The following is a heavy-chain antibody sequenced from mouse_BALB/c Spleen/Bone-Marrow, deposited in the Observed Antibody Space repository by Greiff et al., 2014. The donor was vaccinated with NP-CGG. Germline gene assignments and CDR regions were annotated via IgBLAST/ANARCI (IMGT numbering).Heavy chain of an antibody. V-gene: IGHV5-6*01. J-gene: IGHJ1*01. D-gene: IGHD2-10*02. CDR1: GFTFSNYG. Sequence: EVKLVESGGDLVKPGGSLKLSCAASGFTFSNYGMSWVRQTPDKRLEWVATISSGGSYTYYPDSVKGRFAISRDNAKNTLYLQMSSLKSEDTAMYYCASSYGKITRYFDVWGPGTTVTVSS. CDR2: ISSGGSYT. CDR3: ASSYGKITRYFDV.